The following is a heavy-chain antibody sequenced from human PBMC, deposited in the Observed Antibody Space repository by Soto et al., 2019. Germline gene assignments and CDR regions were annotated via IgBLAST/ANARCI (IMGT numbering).Heavy chain of an antibody. J-gene: IGHJ5*02. D-gene: IGHD2-15*01. CDR2: IYHSGST. Sequence: SETLSLTCAVSGGSISSGGYSWSWIRQPPGKGLEWIGYIYHSGSTYYNPSLKSRVTISVDRSKNQFSLKLSSVTAADTAVYYCAAGGGSCPGANWFDPWGQGTLVTVSS. CDR1: GGSISSGGYS. CDR3: AAGGGSCPGANWFDP. V-gene: IGHV4-30-2*01.